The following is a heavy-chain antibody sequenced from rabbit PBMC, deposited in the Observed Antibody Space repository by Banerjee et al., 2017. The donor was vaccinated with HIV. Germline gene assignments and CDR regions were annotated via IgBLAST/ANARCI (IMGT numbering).Heavy chain of an antibody. CDR3: ARDLAGVTGWNFGL. CDR1: GLDFSSSYW. J-gene: IGHJ6*01. CDR2: IYTDSGGRT. Sequence: QSLEESGGDLVKPGASLTLTCTASGLDFSSSYWICWVRQAPGKGLEWIACIYTDSGGRTYYAGWAKGRFTISKTSSTTVTLQMTSLTAADTATYFCARDLAGVTGWNFGLWGPGTLVT. D-gene: IGHD4-1*01. V-gene: IGHV1S40*01.